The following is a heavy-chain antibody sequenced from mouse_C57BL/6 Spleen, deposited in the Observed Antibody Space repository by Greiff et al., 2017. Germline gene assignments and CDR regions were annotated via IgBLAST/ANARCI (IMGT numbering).Heavy chain of an antibody. CDR3: SRSFITTGGPDF. CDR2: IDPSDSYT. V-gene: IGHV1-69*01. CDR1: GYTFTSYW. Sequence: QVQLQQPGAELVMPGASVKLSCKASGYTFTSYWMHWVKQRPGQGLEWIGDIDPSDSYTNYNQQFKGKSTLTVDKSSSTAYMQLSRLTSEDSAVYYCSRSFITTGGPDFWGKGTTLTVSS. D-gene: IGHD1-1*01. J-gene: IGHJ2*01.